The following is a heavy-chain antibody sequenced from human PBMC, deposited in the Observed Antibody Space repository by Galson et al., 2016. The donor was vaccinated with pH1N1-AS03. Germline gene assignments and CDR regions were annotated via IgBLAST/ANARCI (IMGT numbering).Heavy chain of an antibody. CDR3: ATDGPRGSLSS. V-gene: IGHV1-3*04. J-gene: IGHJ4*02. CDR1: GYTFSAYA. D-gene: IGHD6-6*01. Sequence: SVKVSCKASGYTFSAYAMHWVRQAPGQGLEWMGWINTGNGDTKYAEKFQGRVTITADTSRDTAYMDLSGLRSADTAIYYCATDGPRGSLSSWGQGTLVTVSS. CDR2: INTGNGDT.